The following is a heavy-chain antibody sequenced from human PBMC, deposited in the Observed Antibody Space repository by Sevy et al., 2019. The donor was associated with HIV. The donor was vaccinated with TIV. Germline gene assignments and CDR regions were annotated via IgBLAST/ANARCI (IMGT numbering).Heavy chain of an antibody. D-gene: IGHD1-7*01. Sequence: ASVKVSCKASGGTFSSYAISWVRQAPGQGLEWMGGIIPIFGTANYAQKFQGRVTITADESTSTAYMELSSLRSEHTAVYYCARAITGTTSAFDIWGQGTMVTVSS. CDR2: IIPIFGTA. J-gene: IGHJ3*02. V-gene: IGHV1-69*13. CDR1: GGTFSSYA. CDR3: ARAITGTTSAFDI.